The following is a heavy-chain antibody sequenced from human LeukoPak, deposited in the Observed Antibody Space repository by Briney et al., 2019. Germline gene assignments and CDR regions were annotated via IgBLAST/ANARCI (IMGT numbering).Heavy chain of an antibody. CDR3: ARILRRLTVTHNWFDP. J-gene: IGHJ5*02. Sequence: SGPVLVKPPETLTLTCTVSGFSLSNARMGVSWIRQPPGKALEWLAPIFSNEGKSYSTSLKSRLTISKDTSKSQVVLTMTNMDPVDTATYYCARILRRLTVTHNWFDPWGQGTLVTVSS. CDR1: GFSLSNARMG. D-gene: IGHD4-11*01. V-gene: IGHV2-26*01. CDR2: IFSNEGK.